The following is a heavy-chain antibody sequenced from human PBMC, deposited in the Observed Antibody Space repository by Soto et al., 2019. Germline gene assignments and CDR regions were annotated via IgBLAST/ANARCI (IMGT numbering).Heavy chain of an antibody. D-gene: IGHD2-21*02. CDR3: ARGGPVVVVTAALDY. CDR2: VNPSGGHT. V-gene: IGHV1-46*01. CDR1: GDTFSDYY. J-gene: IGHJ4*02. Sequence: QVQLMQSGAEVKKPGASVKVSCKASGDTFSDYYIHWVRQAPGQGLEGMGTVNPSGGHTTYSQHFLGRVTMTRDTSTSTLQMELTSLTSEDTAVYYCARGGPVVVVTAALDYWGQGTLVTVSS.